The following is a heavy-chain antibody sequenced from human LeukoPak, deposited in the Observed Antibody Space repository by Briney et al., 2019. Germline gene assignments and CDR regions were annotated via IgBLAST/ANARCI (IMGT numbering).Heavy chain of an antibody. CDR1: GGSFSGYY. J-gene: IGHJ5*02. CDR2: INHSGST. CDR3: ARGVVAIFNAAAGVLSWFDP. V-gene: IGHV4-34*01. Sequence: PSETLSLTCAVYGGSFSGYYWSWIRQPPGKGLEWIGEINHSGSTNYNPSLKSRVTISVDTSKNQFSLKPSSVTAADTAVYYCARGVVAIFNAAAGVLSWFDPWGQGTLVTVSS. D-gene: IGHD2-21*01.